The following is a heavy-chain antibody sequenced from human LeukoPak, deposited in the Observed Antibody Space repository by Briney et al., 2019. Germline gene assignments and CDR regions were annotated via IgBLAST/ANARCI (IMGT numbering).Heavy chain of an antibody. CDR3: AKDHGTAVAGFYY. J-gene: IGHJ4*02. Sequence: PGGSLRLSCVASGFSLSTYGVSWVRQPPGKGLEWVSGITGTGGSTYYADSVKGRFTVSRDTSKNTLYLQMNSLRAEDTAIYYCAKDHGTAVAGFYYWGQGTLVTVSS. D-gene: IGHD6-19*01. CDR2: ITGTGGST. CDR1: GFSLSTYG. V-gene: IGHV3-23*01.